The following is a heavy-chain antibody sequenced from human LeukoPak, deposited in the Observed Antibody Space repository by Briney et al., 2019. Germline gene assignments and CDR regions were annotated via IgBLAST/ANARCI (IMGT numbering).Heavy chain of an antibody. CDR2: IKEDGSDI. CDR3: ARDTYRFFDL. CDR1: GFTFSSYW. J-gene: IGHJ2*01. V-gene: IGHV3-7*01. Sequence: PGGSLRLSCAASGFTFSSYWMGWGRQAPGKGLEWVADIKEDGSDIYSVDSVKGRFTISRDNAKNSLYLQMNSLRAEDTAVYYCARDTYRFFDLWGRGTLVTVSS.